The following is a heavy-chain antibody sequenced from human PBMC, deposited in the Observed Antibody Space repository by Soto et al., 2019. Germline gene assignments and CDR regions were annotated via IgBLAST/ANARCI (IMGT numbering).Heavy chain of an antibody. V-gene: IGHV3-74*01. CDR1: GFTFDTYL. Sequence: GGALRLLCAASGFTFDTYLMNWVRQAPGKGPEWLSGINSDGTISSYADSVNGRFTISRDNARNTLSLQMNSLRADDTAVYYCARLSGDHSAFFSYGMDAWGQGTTVTVSS. CDR3: ARLSGDHSAFFSYGMDA. J-gene: IGHJ6*02. D-gene: IGHD2-21*01. CDR2: INSDGTIS.